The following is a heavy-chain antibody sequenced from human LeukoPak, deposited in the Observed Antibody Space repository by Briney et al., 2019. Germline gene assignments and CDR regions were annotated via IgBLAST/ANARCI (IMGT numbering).Heavy chain of an antibody. J-gene: IGHJ4*02. V-gene: IGHV1-46*01. D-gene: IGHD3-10*01. Sequence: ASVKVSCKASGYTITNYYMHWVRQAPGQGLEWMGIINPSGGSARYAQKFQGRVTMTRDTSTSTLYMEVSSPRSEDTAVYYCARGRDYGSGSYSPENDYWGQGTLVTVSS. CDR2: INPSGGSA. CDR3: ARGRDYGSGSYSPENDY. CDR1: GYTITNYY.